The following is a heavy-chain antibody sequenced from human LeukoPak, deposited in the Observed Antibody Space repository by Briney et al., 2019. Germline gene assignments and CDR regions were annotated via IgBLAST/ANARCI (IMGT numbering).Heavy chain of an antibody. J-gene: IGHJ5*02. CDR3: ARGVGPGSSSWARGLYNWFDP. CDR1: GGSISSSSYF. CDR2: ISYGGDT. V-gene: IGHV4-39*07. Sequence: SETLSLTCTVSGGSISSSSYFWGWIRQSPGRGLEWIGSISYGGDTYYNPSLKSRVTISLDTSKSQFSLKLSSVTTADTAVYYCARGVGPGSSSWARGLYNWFDPWGQGTLVTVSS. D-gene: IGHD6-13*01.